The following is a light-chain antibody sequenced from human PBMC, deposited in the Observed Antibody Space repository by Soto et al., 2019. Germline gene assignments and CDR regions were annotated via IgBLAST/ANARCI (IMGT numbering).Light chain of an antibody. V-gene: IGLV2-23*02. Sequence: SSPTQPSSLSWSPGQSITLSRPGTSSDIGSYNLVSWYQQHPGKAPKLMICEVTKRPSGVSNRFSASKSGNTASLTISGLQAEDEADYYCCSYAGGNTYVFGTGTKVTVL. J-gene: IGLJ1*01. CDR3: CSYAGGNTYV. CDR2: EVT. CDR1: SSDIGSYNL.